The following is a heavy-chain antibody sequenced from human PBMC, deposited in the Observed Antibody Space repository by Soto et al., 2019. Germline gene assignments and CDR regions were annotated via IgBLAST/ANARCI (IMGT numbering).Heavy chain of an antibody. D-gene: IGHD6-13*01. J-gene: IGHJ4*02. Sequence: EVQLVESGGGLVQPGGSLRLSCAASGFTFSNAWMSWVRQAPGKGLEWVGRIKSKTDGGTTDYAAPVKGRFTSTRDESKNTRYRQMNSLKTEDTAVYYCTTAGYSSSWGVDYWGQGTLVTVSS. V-gene: IGHV3-15*01. CDR1: GFTFSNAW. CDR3: TTAGYSSSWGVDY. CDR2: IKSKTDGGTT.